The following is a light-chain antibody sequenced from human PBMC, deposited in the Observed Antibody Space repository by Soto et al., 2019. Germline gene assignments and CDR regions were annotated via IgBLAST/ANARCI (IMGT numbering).Light chain of an antibody. CDR2: EVN. Sequence: QSVLTQPASVSGSPGQSITISCTGTSSDVGDYNFVSWYQQHPGKAPKLMIYEVNNRPSGVSNRFSGSKSGNTASLTISGLQAEDEADYYCSSYTSTINPYVFGTGTKLTVL. V-gene: IGLV2-14*01. J-gene: IGLJ1*01. CDR3: SSYTSTINPYV. CDR1: SSDVGDYNF.